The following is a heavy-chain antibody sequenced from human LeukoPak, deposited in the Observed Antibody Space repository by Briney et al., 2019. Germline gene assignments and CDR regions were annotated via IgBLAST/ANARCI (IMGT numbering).Heavy chain of an antibody. J-gene: IGHJ4*02. Sequence: GESLKISCKGPGYSFTSYWVGWVRQMPGKGLEWMGIIYPGDSDTRYSPSFQGQVTISADKSISTACLQWSSLKASDTAMYYCATTATRPGIYDYWGQGTLVTVSS. CDR1: GYSFTSYW. CDR3: ATTATRPGIYDY. V-gene: IGHV5-51*01. CDR2: IYPGDSDT. D-gene: IGHD1-26*01.